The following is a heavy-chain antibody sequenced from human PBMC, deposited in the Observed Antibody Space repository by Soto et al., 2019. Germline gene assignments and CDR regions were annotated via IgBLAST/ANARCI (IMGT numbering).Heavy chain of an antibody. CDR2: ISYDGSNK. Sequence: GGSLRLSCAASGFTFSSYGMHWVRQAPGKGLEWVAVISYDGSNKYYADSVKGRFTISRDNSKNTLYLQMNSLRAEDAAVYYCANSLMEAPYGMDVWGQGTTVTVSS. CDR3: ANSLMEAPYGMDV. D-gene: IGHD3-3*01. CDR1: GFTFSSYG. J-gene: IGHJ6*02. V-gene: IGHV3-30*18.